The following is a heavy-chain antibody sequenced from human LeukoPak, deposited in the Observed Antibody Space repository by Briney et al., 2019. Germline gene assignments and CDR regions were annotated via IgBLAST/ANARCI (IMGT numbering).Heavy chain of an antibody. V-gene: IGHV4-38-2*02. CDR3: ARDLGYSYGVFDY. CDR1: GYSISSGYY. Sequence: PSETLSLTCTVSGYSISSGYYWGWIRQPPGKGLEWIGSIYHSGSTYYNPSLKSRVTISVDTSKNQFSLKLSSVTAADTAVYYCARDLGYSYGVFDYWGQGTLVTVSS. D-gene: IGHD5-18*01. CDR2: IYHSGST. J-gene: IGHJ4*02.